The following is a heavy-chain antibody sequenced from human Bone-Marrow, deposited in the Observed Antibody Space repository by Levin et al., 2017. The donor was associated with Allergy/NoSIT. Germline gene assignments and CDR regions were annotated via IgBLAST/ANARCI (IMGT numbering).Heavy chain of an antibody. V-gene: IGHV3-43D*04. CDR1: AFSFDDYA. CDR3: AKKGPLGEFSTDWYFDL. D-gene: IGHD3-16*02. CDR2: ISSDATKT. Sequence: GASVKVSCAASAFSFDDYAMVWVRQAPGKGLEWVSLISSDATKTYYGDSVKGRFTISRDNNKHSLYLQMNSLRPEDTALYYCAKKGPLGEFSTDWYFDLWGRGTLVTVSS. J-gene: IGHJ2*01.